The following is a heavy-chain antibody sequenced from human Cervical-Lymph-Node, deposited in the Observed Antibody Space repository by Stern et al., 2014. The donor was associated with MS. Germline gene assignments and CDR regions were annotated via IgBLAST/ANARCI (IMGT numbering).Heavy chain of an antibody. V-gene: IGHV3-73*02. D-gene: IGHD2-15*01. CDR1: GFTFSGSA. J-gene: IGHJ4*02. CDR2: IRSKINGYAT. Sequence: EVQLVESGGGVVQPGGSLHLSCAASGFTFSGSAMHWVRQASGEGLAWVGSIRSKINGYATTYAASVQGRFTISRDDSKNILYLQMSSLKAEDTALYYCTSGGVFAAKSFDNWGQGTLVTVSS. CDR3: TSGGVFAAKSFDN.